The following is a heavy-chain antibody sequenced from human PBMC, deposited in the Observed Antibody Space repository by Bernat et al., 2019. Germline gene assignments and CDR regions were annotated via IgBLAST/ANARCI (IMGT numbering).Heavy chain of an antibody. V-gene: IGHV4-39*01. D-gene: IGHD6-19*01. Sequence: QLQLQESGPGLVEPSETLSLSRTVSGDSVSSSSYYWGWIRQPPGKGLEWIGTIYYSGRTYYNPSLKSRVTTSVDTSKNQFSLNLSSVTAADTAVYYCARLPQCSSAVCSFYGMDVWGQGTTVTVS. CDR1: GDSVSSSSYY. CDR3: ARLPQCSSAVCSFYGMDV. CDR2: IYYSGRT. J-gene: IGHJ6*02.